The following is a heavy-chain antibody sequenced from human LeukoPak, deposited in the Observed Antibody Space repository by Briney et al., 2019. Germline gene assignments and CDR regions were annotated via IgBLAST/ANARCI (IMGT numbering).Heavy chain of an antibody. CDR2: IYTSGST. J-gene: IGHJ4*02. V-gene: IGHV4-4*07. Sequence: SETLSLTCTVSGGSISSYYWSWIRQPAGKGLEWIGHIYTSGSTNYNPSLKSPVTMSVDTSKNQFSLKLNSVTAADTAVYYCARAAHGGNACVFDYWGQGTLVTVSS. D-gene: IGHD4-23*01. CDR1: GGSISSYY. CDR3: ARAAHGGNACVFDY.